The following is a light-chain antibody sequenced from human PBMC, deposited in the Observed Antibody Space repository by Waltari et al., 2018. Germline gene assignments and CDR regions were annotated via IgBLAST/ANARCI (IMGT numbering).Light chain of an antibody. J-gene: IGKJ3*01. Sequence: EIVMTQSPATLSVSPGDRATLSCRASQSISNNLAWYQQKPAQAPRPLIYGASTRATGIPARFSGNRSGTEFTLTISSLQSEDFAVYYCQQYNNWPPLFTFGPGTKVDMK. CDR3: QQYNNWPPLFT. CDR1: QSISNN. V-gene: IGKV3D-15*01. CDR2: GAS.